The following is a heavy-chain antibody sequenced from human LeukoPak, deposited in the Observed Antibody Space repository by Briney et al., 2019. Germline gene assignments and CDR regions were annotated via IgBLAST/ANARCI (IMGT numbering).Heavy chain of an antibody. CDR2: IYYSGST. CDR3: ARDLVRDRQYFDY. J-gene: IGHJ4*02. D-gene: IGHD3-10*01. Sequence: SETLSLTCTVSGGSISSSSYYWGWIRQPPGKGLEWIGSIYYSGSTYYNPSLKSRVTISVDTSKNQFSLKLSSVTAADTAVHYCARDLVRDRQYFDYWGQGTLVTVSS. CDR1: GGSISSSSYY. V-gene: IGHV4-39*07.